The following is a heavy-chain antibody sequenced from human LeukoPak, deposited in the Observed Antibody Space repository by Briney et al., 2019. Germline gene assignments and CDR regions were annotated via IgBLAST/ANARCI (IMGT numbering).Heavy chain of an antibody. Sequence: PGGSLRLSCAASGFTVSSNYMSWVRQAPGKGLEWVSVIYSGGSTYYADSVKGRFTISRDNSKNTLYLQMNSLRAEDTAVYYCAVAYYYDSSPDYWGQGTLVTVSS. J-gene: IGHJ4*02. D-gene: IGHD3-22*01. V-gene: IGHV3-66*01. CDR2: IYSGGST. CDR3: AVAYYYDSSPDY. CDR1: GFTVSSNY.